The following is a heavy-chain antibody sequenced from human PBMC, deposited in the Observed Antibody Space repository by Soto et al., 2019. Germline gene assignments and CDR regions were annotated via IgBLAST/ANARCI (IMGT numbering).Heavy chain of an antibody. CDR3: ARSPVFMDYRYWYFDL. D-gene: IGHD4-17*01. CDR2: IYYSGST. J-gene: IGHJ2*01. CDR1: GGSISSSSYY. V-gene: IGHV4-39*01. Sequence: QLQLQESGPGLVKPSETLSLTCTVSGGSISSSSYYWGWIRQPPGKGLEWIGSIYYSGSTYYNPSLKSRVTISVDTSKNQFSLKLSSVTAADTAVYYCARSPVFMDYRYWYFDLWDRGTLVTVSS.